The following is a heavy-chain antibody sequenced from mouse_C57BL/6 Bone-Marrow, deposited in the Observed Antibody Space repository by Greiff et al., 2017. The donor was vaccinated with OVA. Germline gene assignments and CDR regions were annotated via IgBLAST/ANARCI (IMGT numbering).Heavy chain of an antibody. CDR3: ARGYYGMDY. J-gene: IGHJ4*01. CDR1: GYTFTDSN. V-gene: IGHV1-18*01. CDR2: INPNNGGT. Sequence: VQLQESGPELVKPGASVKIPCKASGYTFTDSNMAWVKQSHGKSLEWIGDINPNNGGTIYNQKFKGKATLTVDKSSSTAYMELRSLTSEDTAVYYCARGYYGMDYWGQGTSVTVSS.